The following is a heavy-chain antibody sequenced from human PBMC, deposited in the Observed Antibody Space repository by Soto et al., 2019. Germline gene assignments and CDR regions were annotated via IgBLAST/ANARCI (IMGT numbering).Heavy chain of an antibody. CDR2: IYYSGST. CDR3: ARVGGGGGFDY. V-gene: IGHV4-30-4*01. CDR1: GGSISSGDYY. J-gene: IGHJ4*02. Sequence: SETLSLTCTVSGGSISSGDYYWSWIRQPPGKGLEWIGYIYYSGSTYYNPSLKSRVTISVDTSKNQFSLKLSSVTAADTAVYYCARVGGGGGFDYWGQGTLVTVSP. D-gene: IGHD3-16*01.